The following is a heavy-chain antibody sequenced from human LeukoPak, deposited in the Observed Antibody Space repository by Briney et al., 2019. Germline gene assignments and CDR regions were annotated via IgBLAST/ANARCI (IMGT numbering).Heavy chain of an antibody. CDR1: GYTFTSYD. Sequence: ASVKVSCKASGYTFTSYDINWVRQAPGQGLEWMGWMNPNSGNTGYAQKFQGRVTMTRDTSTSTVYMELSSLRSEDTAVCYCTKTYYYDSSGYWVWGQGTLVTVSS. D-gene: IGHD3-22*01. CDR2: MNPNSGNT. V-gene: IGHV1-8*02. CDR3: TKTYYYDSSGYWV. J-gene: IGHJ4*02.